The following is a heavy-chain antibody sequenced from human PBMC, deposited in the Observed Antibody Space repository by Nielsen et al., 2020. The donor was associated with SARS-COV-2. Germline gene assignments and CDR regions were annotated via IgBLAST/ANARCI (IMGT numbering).Heavy chain of an antibody. CDR1: GFTFSSYG. V-gene: IGHV3-33*01. J-gene: IGHJ3*02. Sequence: GESLKISCAASGFTFSSYGMHWVRQAPGKGLEWVAIIWYDGSNKYYADSVKGRFTISRDNSKNTLYLQVNSLRAEDTAVYYCARDSQWEVKNDAFDIWGQGTMVTVSS. D-gene: IGHD1-26*01. CDR2: IWYDGSNK. CDR3: ARDSQWEVKNDAFDI.